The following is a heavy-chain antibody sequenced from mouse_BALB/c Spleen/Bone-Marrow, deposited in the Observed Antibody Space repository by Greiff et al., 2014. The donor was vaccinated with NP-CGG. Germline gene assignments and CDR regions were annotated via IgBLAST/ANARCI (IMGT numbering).Heavy chain of an antibody. Sequence: VQLQQSGPELIKLGASVKMSCKASGYTFTAYVMHWVKQKPGQGLEWIGYINPYNDGTNYNEKFKGKATLTSDKSSSTAYMELSSLTSEDSAVYYCAREGWLLRFEYWGQGTTLTVSS. V-gene: IGHV1-14*01. CDR3: AREGWLLRFEY. CDR1: GYTFTAYV. J-gene: IGHJ2*01. D-gene: IGHD2-3*01. CDR2: INPYNDGT.